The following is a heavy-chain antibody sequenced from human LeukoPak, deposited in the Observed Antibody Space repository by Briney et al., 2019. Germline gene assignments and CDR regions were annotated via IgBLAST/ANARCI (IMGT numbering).Heavy chain of an antibody. D-gene: IGHD3-3*01. CDR2: IKQDGSEK. CDR1: GFTFSSYW. J-gene: IGHJ6*03. Sequence: GGSLRLSCAASGFTFSSYWMSWVRQAPGKGLEWVANIKQDGSEKYYVDSVKGRFTISRDNAKNSLYLQMNSLRAEDTAVYYCARVGWDFWGGYYMDVWGKGTTVTVSS. CDR3: ARVGWDFWGGYYMDV. V-gene: IGHV3-7*01.